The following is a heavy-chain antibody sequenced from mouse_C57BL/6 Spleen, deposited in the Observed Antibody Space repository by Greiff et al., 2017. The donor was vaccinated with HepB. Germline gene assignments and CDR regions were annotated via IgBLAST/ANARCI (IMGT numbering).Heavy chain of an antibody. D-gene: IGHD1-1*01. CDR3: ARERVTTVGGGFDD. J-gene: IGHJ2*01. V-gene: IGHV1-82*01. Sequence: QVQLQQSGPELVKPGASVKISCTASGYAFSSSWMHWVKQRPGKGLEWIGRIYPGDGDTNYNGKFKGKATLTADKSSSTAYMQLSSRTSEDSAVYFCARERVTTVGGGFDDWGQGTTLTVAS. CDR1: GYAFSSSW. CDR2: IYPGDGDT.